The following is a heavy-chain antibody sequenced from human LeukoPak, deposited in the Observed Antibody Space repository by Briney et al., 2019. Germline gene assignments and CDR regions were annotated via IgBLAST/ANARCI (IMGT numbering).Heavy chain of an antibody. Sequence: GGSLRLSCAASGFTFSSYSMNWVRQAPGKGLEWVAVISYDGSNKYYADSVKGRFTISRDNSKNTLYLQMNSLRAEDTAVYYCARHVVALGFDYWGQGTLVTVSS. CDR2: ISYDGSNK. J-gene: IGHJ4*02. D-gene: IGHD3-22*01. V-gene: IGHV3-30*03. CDR3: ARHVVALGFDY. CDR1: GFTFSSYS.